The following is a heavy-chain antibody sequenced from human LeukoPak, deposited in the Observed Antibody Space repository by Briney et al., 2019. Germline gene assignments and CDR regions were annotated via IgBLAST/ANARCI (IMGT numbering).Heavy chain of an antibody. CDR3: ARDTAMVGFDY. CDR1: GGSISSGGYY. CDR2: IYYSGST. J-gene: IGHJ4*02. Sequence: PSQTLSLTCTVSGGSISSGGYYWSWIRQPPGKGLEWIGYIYYSGSTYYNPSLKSRVTISVDTSKNQFSLKLSSVTAADTAVYYCARDTAMVGFDYWGQGTLVTVSS. V-gene: IGHV4-30-4*01. D-gene: IGHD5-18*01.